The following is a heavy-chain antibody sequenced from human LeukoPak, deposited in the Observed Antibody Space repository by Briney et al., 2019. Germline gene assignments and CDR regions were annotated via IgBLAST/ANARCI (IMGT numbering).Heavy chain of an antibody. D-gene: IGHD3-10*01. CDR2: MYYSGSP. V-gene: IGHV4-30-4*01. CDR3: ARDSGLWFGELYYYYGMDV. J-gene: IGHJ6*04. CDR1: GGSLSSGDYF. Sequence: SQTVSLTCSVSGGSLSSGDYFGRWIRRPPGKGLEGIGYMYYSGSPYYNPALKSRVTISVDTSKHQFSLKLSSVTAADTAVYYCARDSGLWFGELYYYYGMDVWGKGTTVTVSS.